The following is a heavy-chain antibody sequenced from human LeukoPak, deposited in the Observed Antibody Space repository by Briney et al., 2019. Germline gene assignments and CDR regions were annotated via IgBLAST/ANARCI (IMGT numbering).Heavy chain of an antibody. J-gene: IGHJ6*03. Sequence: ASVKVSCKASGYTFTRHGINWVRQAPGQGLEWMGWISVYNDNTNYAQDFQDRVILTTDTSTSTAYMEVSSLRYEDTAVYYCARRAVDNSYYYYMDVWGKGTTVTVSS. D-gene: IGHD6-19*01. CDR1: GYTFTRHG. CDR3: ARRAVDNSYYYYMDV. CDR2: ISVYNDNT. V-gene: IGHV1-18*01.